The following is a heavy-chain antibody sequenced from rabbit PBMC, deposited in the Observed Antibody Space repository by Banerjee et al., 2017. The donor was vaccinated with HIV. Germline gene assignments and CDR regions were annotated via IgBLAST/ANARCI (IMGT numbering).Heavy chain of an antibody. CDR2: IYVGSGDSSGST. CDR3: AGGGNVGVGYYGYGVYFDL. D-gene: IGHD6-1*01. CDR1: GIDFSSYYY. V-gene: IGHV1S45*01. Sequence: QQQLEESGGGLVKPGGTLTLTCKASGIDFSSYYYMCWVRQAPGKGLEWIACIYVGSGDSSGSTYYASWANGRITISKTSSTTVTLQMTSLTAADTATYFCAGGGNVGVGYYGYGVYFDLWGPGTLVTVS. J-gene: IGHJ4*01.